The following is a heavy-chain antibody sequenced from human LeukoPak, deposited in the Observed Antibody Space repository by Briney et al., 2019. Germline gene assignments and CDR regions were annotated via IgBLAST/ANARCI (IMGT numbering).Heavy chain of an antibody. V-gene: IGHV4-4*02. CDR3: ARGGVLLLLV. D-gene: IGHD1-26*01. CDR1: GGSVSISNW. Sequence: PSETLSLTCAVTGGSVSISNWWAWVRQVPGKGLEWIGEISHSGSTNYNPSLKSRVTISLDKSKNQFSLKLSSVTAADTAVYYCARGGVLLLLVWGKGTTVTVSS. J-gene: IGHJ6*04. CDR2: ISHSGST.